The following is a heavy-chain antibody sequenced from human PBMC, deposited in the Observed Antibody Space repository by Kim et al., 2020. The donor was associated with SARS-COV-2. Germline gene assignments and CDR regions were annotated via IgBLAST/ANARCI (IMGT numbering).Heavy chain of an antibody. D-gene: IGHD5-12*01. CDR1: GFTFGDFG. CDR3: AKATGDGYSYGPDY. Sequence: GGSLRLSCVASGFTFGDFGMNWVRQAPGKGLEWVSGLSWHSGTIGYADSVKGRFTISRDNAKNSLYLQMNSLRPEDTALYYCAKATGDGYSYGPDYWGQGTPVPVSS. J-gene: IGHJ4*02. V-gene: IGHV3-9*01. CDR2: LSWHSGTI.